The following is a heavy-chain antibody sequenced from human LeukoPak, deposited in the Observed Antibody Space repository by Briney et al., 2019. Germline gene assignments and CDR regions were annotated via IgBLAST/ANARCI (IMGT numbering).Heavy chain of an antibody. D-gene: IGHD2-2*01. CDR3: AKKGRDIVVVPAASLDY. CDR1: GFTFSSYA. V-gene: IGHV3-23*01. CDR2: ISGSGGST. J-gene: IGHJ4*02. Sequence: GGSLRLSCAASGFTFSSYAMSWVRQAPGKGLEWVSAISGSGGSTYYADSVKGRFTISRDNSKNTLYLQMNSLRAEDTAVYYCAKKGRDIVVVPAASLDYWGQGTLVTVSS.